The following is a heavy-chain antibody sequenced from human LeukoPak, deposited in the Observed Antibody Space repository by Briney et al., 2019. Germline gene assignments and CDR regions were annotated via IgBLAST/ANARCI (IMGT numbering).Heavy chain of an antibody. Sequence: PGGSLRLSCVVSGFTFSSYWMHWVRQAPGKGLVGVSRINSDGSTTTYAESVKGRFTISRDNAKSSLYLQMNSLRAEDMALYYCAKESSSGYYFDYWGQGTLVTVSS. CDR2: INSDGSTT. J-gene: IGHJ4*02. D-gene: IGHD6-19*01. V-gene: IGHV3-74*01. CDR1: GFTFSSYW. CDR3: AKESSSGYYFDY.